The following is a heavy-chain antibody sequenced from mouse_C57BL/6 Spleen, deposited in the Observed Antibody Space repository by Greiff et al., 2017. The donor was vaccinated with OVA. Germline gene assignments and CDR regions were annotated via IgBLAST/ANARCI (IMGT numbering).Heavy chain of an antibody. D-gene: IGHD2-5*01. CDR3: TRSGSNYSY. Sequence: QVQLQQSGAELVRPGASVTLSCKASGYTFTDYEMHWVKQTPVHGLEWIGAIDPETGGTAYNQKFKGKAILTADKSSSTAYMELRSLTSEDSAVYYCTRSGSNYSYWGKGTTLTVSS. CDR1: GYTFTDYE. J-gene: IGHJ2*01. V-gene: IGHV1-15*01. CDR2: IDPETGGT.